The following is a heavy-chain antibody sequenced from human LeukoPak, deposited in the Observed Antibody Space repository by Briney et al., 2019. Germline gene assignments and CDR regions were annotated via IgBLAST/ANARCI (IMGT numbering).Heavy chain of an antibody. J-gene: IGHJ4*02. V-gene: IGHV3-53*01. Sequence: GGSLRLSCAASGFSVSSNYVSWVRQVPGKGLEWVSALYSGGTTYYADSVKGRFTISRDNSKNTLYLQMNSLRVEDTAVYYCARQVGAITLFEHWGQGTLVTVSS. CDR1: GFSVSSNY. CDR2: LYSGGTT. CDR3: ARQVGAITLFEH. D-gene: IGHD1-26*01.